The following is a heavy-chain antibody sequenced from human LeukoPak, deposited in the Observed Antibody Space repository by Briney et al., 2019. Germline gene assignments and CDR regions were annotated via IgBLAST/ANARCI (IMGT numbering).Heavy chain of an antibody. D-gene: IGHD4-23*01. V-gene: IGHV3-48*01. CDR1: GFTFSSYA. J-gene: IGHJ4*02. CDR2: ISSSSSTI. Sequence: PGGSLRLSCAASGFTFSSYAMSWVRQAPGKGLEWVSAISSSSSTIYYADSVKGRFTISRDNAKNSLYLQMNSLRAEDTAVYYCARDYYGGNGYFDYWGQGTLVTVSS. CDR3: ARDYYGGNGYFDY.